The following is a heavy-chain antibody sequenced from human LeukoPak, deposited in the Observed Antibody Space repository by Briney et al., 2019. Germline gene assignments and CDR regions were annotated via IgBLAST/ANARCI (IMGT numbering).Heavy chain of an antibody. D-gene: IGHD3-3*01. Sequence: SETLSLTCTVSDDSISSATYYWGWIRQPPNKGLDWIGSLFYAGSTYYSPSLKSRVTISVDTSENQFSLKLSSVTAADTAVYYCAREGYDFWSGYYIDWGQGTQVTVSS. J-gene: IGHJ4*02. V-gene: IGHV4-39*07. CDR1: DDSISSATYY. CDR3: AREGYDFWSGYYID. CDR2: LFYAGST.